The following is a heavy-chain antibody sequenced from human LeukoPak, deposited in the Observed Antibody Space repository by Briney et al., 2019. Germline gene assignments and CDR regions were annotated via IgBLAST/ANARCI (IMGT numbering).Heavy chain of an antibody. Sequence: GGSLRLSCAASGFTFSSYWMSWVRQAPGKGLEWVANIKQDGSGKYYVDSVKGRFTISRDNAKNSLYLQMNSLRAEDTAVYYCARDRSGYYYYYMDVWGKGTTVTVSS. J-gene: IGHJ6*03. CDR2: IKQDGSGK. CDR3: ARDRSGYYYYYMDV. CDR1: GFTFSSYW. V-gene: IGHV3-7*01.